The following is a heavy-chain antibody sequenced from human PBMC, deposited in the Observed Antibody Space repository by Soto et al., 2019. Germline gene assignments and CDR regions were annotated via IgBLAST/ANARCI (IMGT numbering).Heavy chain of an antibody. CDR1: GGTFSSYA. J-gene: IGHJ6*02. CDR3: ARGGLYRRQRLQYYYYGMDV. D-gene: IGHD6-25*01. CDR2: IIPIFGTA. V-gene: IGHV1-69*01. Sequence: QVQLVQSGAEVKKPGSSVKVSCKASGGTFSSYAISWVRQAPGQGLEWMGGIIPIFGTANYAQKFQGRVTITADESTSTAYMELSSLRSEDTAVYYCARGGLYRRQRLQYYYYGMDVWGQGTTVTVSS.